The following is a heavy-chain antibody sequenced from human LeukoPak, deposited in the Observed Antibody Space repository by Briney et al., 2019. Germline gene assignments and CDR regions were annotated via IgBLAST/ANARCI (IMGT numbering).Heavy chain of an antibody. CDR1: EFSVRTEF. CDR2: IASDGSHT. CDR3: ARERQDTIVHSGAFDI. Sequence: RSLRLSCAASEFSVRTEFMPWVPQAPSNELEWLAVIASDGSHTFYVESVKGRFTISRDNSKNTLYLQMNSLRAEDTAVYFCARERQDTIVHSGAFDIWGQGTMATVSS. D-gene: IGHD3-10*01. V-gene: IGHV3-30*11. J-gene: IGHJ3*02.